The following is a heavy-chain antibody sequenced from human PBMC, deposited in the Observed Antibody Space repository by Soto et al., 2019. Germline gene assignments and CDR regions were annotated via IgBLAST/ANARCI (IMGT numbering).Heavy chain of an antibody. V-gene: IGHV3-7*01. CDR3: TAAGSPSALDV. Sequence: EVQLVESGGGLVQPGGSLRLSCAASGFTFSSYWMSWLRHAPGKAMEWVANIKTDGSEKYYMDSVRGRFTTSTDNARNFYLLQMNSWTVAVTAVYYCTAAGSPSALDVWCLGTSVTVSS. D-gene: IGHD6-13*01. CDR1: GFTFSSYW. CDR2: IKTDGSEK. J-gene: IGHJ6*02.